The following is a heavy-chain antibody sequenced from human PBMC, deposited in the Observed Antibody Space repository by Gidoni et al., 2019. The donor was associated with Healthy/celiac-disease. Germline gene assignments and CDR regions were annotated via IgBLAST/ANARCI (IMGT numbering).Heavy chain of an antibody. V-gene: IGHV4-34*01. CDR1: GVSFSGYY. D-gene: IGHD3-10*01. CDR2: INHSGST. Sequence: QVQLQQWSAGRLKPSETLSLTCAVYGVSFSGYYWRWIRQPPGKGLEWIGEINHSGSTNYNPSLMCRVTISVDTPKNQLPLTLSSVPAADPAVYYCARVGSFMWFGAKDYWAQGTLVTVAS. J-gene: IGHJ4*02. CDR3: ARVGSFMWFGAKDY.